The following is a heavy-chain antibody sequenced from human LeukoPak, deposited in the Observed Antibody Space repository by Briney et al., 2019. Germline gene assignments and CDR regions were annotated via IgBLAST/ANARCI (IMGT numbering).Heavy chain of an antibody. D-gene: IGHD4-11*01. Sequence: SETLSLTCTVSGGSISGHYWSWIRQPPGKGLEWIGEINHSGSTNYNPSLKSRVTISVDTSKNQFSLKLSSVTAADTAVYYCARGSTVTTSYYYYYYMDVWGKGTTVTVSS. CDR3: ARGSTVTTSYYYYYYMDV. CDR1: GGSISGHY. CDR2: INHSGST. J-gene: IGHJ6*03. V-gene: IGHV4-34*01.